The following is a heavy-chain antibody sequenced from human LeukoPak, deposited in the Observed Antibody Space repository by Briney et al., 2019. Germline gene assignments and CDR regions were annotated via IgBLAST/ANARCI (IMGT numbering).Heavy chain of an antibody. J-gene: IGHJ4*02. CDR3: ARDRYDYVWGSYVFDY. V-gene: IGHV3-48*03. Sequence: PGGSLRLSCAASGFTFSSCEMNWVGQAPGKGLERVSYISSSGSTIYYADSVKGRFTISRDNAKNSLYLQMNSLRAEDTAVYYCARDRYDYVWGSYVFDYWGQGTLVTVSS. CDR2: ISSSGSTI. CDR1: GFTFSSCE. D-gene: IGHD3-16*01.